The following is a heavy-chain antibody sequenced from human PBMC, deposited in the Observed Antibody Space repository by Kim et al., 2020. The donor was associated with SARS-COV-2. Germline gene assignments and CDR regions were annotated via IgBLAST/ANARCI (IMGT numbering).Heavy chain of an antibody. J-gene: IGHJ4*02. CDR1: GLTFSNYA. D-gene: IGHD2-15*01. Sequence: GGSLRLSCAASGLTFSNYAMSWVRQAPGKGLEWVSTISGSASSTYYADSVKGRFTISRDNSKNTLYLQMNSLRAEDTAVYYCAKGGYCSGGSCLRGFDYWGPGTLGTVSS. V-gene: IGHV3-23*01. CDR3: AKGGYCSGGSCLRGFDY. CDR2: ISGSASST.